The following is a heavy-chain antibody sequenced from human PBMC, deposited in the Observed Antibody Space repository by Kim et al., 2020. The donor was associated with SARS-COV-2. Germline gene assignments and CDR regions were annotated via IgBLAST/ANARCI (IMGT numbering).Heavy chain of an antibody. V-gene: IGHV1-2*06. CDR1: GYTFTGYF. D-gene: IGHD5-12*01. Sequence: ASVKVSCKASGYTFTGYFLHWVRQAPGQGLEWMGRMNPKTGSANYTQKVQGRVTMTRDTSISTAYLELSSLRSDDTAVYYCVTFSYDNNFVDYWGQGTLVTVSS. CDR2: MNPKTGSA. J-gene: IGHJ4*02. CDR3: VTFSYDNNFVDY.